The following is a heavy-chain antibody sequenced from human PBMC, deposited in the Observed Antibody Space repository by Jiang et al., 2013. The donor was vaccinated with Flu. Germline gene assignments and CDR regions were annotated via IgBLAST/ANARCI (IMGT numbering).Heavy chain of an antibody. V-gene: IGHV1-45*02. CDR1: GYTFTYLY. J-gene: IGHJ1*01. Sequence: SGAEVKKTGSSVKVSCKTSGYTFTYLYLHWVRQAPGQPLEWMGWITPFNGNTNYAQKFQDRVTISRDTSMSTAFLEAGSLTSDDTAMYFCARSPLNSEPHYIERWGQGTLVTVSS. D-gene: IGHD2/OR15-2a*01. CDR3: ARSPLNSEPHYIER. CDR2: ITPFNGNT.